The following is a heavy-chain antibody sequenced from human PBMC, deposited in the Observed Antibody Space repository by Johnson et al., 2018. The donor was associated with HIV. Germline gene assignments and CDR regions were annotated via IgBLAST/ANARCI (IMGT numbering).Heavy chain of an antibody. CDR3: AREKRWGLMITFGGPHAFDI. J-gene: IGHJ3*02. CDR2: ISYDGSNK. Sequence: QVQLVESGGGLVKPGGSLRLSCAASGFTFSSYAMHWVRQAPGKGLEWVAVISYDGSNKYYADSVKGRFTISRDNSKNTLYLQMNSLRAEDTAVYYCAREKRWGLMITFGGPHAFDIWGQGTMVTVSS. V-gene: IGHV3-30-3*01. CDR1: GFTFSSYA. D-gene: IGHD3-16*01.